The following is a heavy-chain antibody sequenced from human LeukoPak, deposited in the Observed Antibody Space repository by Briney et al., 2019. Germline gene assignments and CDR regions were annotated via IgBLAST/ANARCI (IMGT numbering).Heavy chain of an antibody. V-gene: IGHV3-30-3*01. CDR1: GFTFSSYA. CDR2: ISYDGSNK. Sequence: GGSRRLSCAASGFTFSSYAMHWVRQAPGKGLEWVAVISYDGSNKYYADSVKGRFTISRDNSKNTLYLQMNSLRAEDTAVYYCARAALWYYDISGYWGQGTLVTVSS. D-gene: IGHD3-9*01. J-gene: IGHJ4*02. CDR3: ARAALWYYDISGY.